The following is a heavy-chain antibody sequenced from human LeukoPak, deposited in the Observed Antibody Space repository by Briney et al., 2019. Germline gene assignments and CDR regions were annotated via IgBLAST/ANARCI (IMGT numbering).Heavy chain of an antibody. CDR1: GGSMNNYY. CDR2: ISDSGST. CDR3: ARYDYGDCWFNP. J-gene: IGHJ5*02. D-gene: IGHD4-17*01. Sequence: SETLSLTCTVSGGSMNNYYWSWIRQAPGKGLEWIGYISDSGSTNYNPSLGSRVTISVDTSKNQFSLKLTSVTAADAALYYCARYDYGDCWFNPWGQGTLVTVSS. V-gene: IGHV4-59*01.